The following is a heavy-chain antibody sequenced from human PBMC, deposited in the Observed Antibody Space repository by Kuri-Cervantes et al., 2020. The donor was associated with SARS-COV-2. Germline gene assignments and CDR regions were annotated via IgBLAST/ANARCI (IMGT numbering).Heavy chain of an antibody. J-gene: IGHJ3*01. D-gene: IGHD2-8*01. CDR1: GYSFTYRR. CDR2: ITPFNGNT. CDR3: ATQACPNGVCFSNAAFDV. V-gene: IGHV1-45*02. Sequence: SVKVSCKASGYSFTYRRLHWVRQAPGQALEWVGLITPFNGNTDHAQKFQDRVTITGDRSMNTAYMELTSLRSEDTAIYYCATQACPNGVCFSNAAFDVWGQGTMVTVPS.